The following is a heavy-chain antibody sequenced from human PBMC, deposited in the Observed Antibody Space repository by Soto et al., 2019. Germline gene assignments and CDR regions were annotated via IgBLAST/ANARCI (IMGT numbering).Heavy chain of an antibody. CDR3: AREGNLGRWLQPLDF. D-gene: IGHD5-12*01. CDR2: IHYNGNT. Sequence: SATLSLTCTDSGVSISAYYWSWVRQPPGMGLEWIGNIHYNGNTKYNPSLKSRFTMSVDTSKNQFSLKLISVTAADTAKYFCAREGNLGRWLQPLDFWGQG. V-gene: IGHV4-59*01. CDR1: GVSISAYY. J-gene: IGHJ4*02.